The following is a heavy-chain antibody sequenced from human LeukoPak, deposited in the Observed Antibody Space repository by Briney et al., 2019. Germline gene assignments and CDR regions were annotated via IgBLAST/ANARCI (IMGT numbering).Heavy chain of an antibody. J-gene: IGHJ4*02. CDR2: ISGDGGTT. D-gene: IGHD6-6*01. Sequence: RGSLRLSCAASGFTFHDFAMHWVRQAPGKGLEWVSLISGDGGTTYYIDSVKGRFTISRDNNKNSLFLQMNSLRVEDTAFYYCAKGNNSISLNFDYWGRGTLVTVSS. CDR1: GFTFHDFA. V-gene: IGHV3-43*02. CDR3: AKGNNSISLNFDY.